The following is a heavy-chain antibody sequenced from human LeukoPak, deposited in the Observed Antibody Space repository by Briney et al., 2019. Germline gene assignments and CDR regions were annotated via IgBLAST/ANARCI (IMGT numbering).Heavy chain of an antibody. Sequence: SETLSLTCTVSSYSISSGYYWGWIRQPPGTGLEWIGSIYHSGSTFYKPSLKSRVIISIDTSKNQFSLKLNSVTAADTAIYYCARSGNVGSAYSPPDYWGQGTLVTVSS. CDR1: SYSISSGYY. CDR3: ARSGNVGSAYSPPDY. J-gene: IGHJ4*02. D-gene: IGHD3-22*01. CDR2: IYHSGST. V-gene: IGHV4-38-2*02.